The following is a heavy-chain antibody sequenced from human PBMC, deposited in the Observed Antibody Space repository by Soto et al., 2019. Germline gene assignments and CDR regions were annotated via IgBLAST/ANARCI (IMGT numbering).Heavy chain of an antibody. J-gene: IGHJ4*02. Sequence: QITLNESGPTVVKPAETLTLTCTFSGFSLTTSGVGVGWIRQSPGKAPEWLALIYWDDDKRYSASLKSRLTIPKDTSKTEVVLTMAGVDPADTATYYCAHRILRTVFGLVTTTAIYFDFWGQGTPVVVSS. V-gene: IGHV2-5*02. CDR2: IYWDDDK. D-gene: IGHD3-3*01. CDR1: GFSLTTSGVG. CDR3: AHRILRTVFGLVTTTAIYFDF.